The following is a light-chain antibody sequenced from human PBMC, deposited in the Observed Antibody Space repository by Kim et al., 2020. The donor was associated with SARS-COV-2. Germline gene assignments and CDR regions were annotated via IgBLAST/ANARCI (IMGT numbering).Light chain of an antibody. V-gene: IGLV3-1*01. CDR3: QAWDSSTAV. J-gene: IGLJ2*01. Sequence: SYELTQPPSVSVSPGQTASITCSGDKLGDKYACWYQQKPGHSPVLVIYQDSKRPSGIPERFSGSNSGNTATLTISGTQAMDEDDYYCQAWDSSTAVFGGGTQLTVL. CDR1: KLGDKY. CDR2: QDS.